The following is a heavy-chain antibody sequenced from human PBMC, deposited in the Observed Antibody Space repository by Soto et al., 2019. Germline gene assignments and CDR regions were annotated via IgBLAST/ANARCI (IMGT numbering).Heavy chain of an antibody. J-gene: IGHJ4*01. CDR2: LYYSVST. Sequence: SETLSLTCTVSGGSISSGDYYWSWIRQPPWKGFEWIGYLYYSVSTFYNPSLKIRLTISLDISNNQLSLKLRSVTASDTVVYYCARHDGFSSGWIFDYWGHGTLVTVSS. D-gene: IGHD6-19*01. CDR3: ARHDGFSSGWIFDY. V-gene: IGHV4-30-4*01. CDR1: GGSISSGDYY.